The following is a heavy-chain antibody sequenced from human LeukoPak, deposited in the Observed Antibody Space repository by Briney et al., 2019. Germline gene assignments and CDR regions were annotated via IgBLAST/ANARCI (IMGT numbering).Heavy chain of an antibody. V-gene: IGHV3-30*18. J-gene: IGHJ4*02. Sequence: GGSLRLSCAASGFTFSNYDMHWVRQAPGKGLEWVAVISYDGTNKYYADSVKGRFTISRDNSKNTLYLQMNSLRPEDTAVYYCAKGPQMDNCDSWGQGTLVTVSS. CDR3: AKGPQMDNCDS. CDR2: ISYDGTNK. CDR1: GFTFSNYD. D-gene: IGHD5-24*01.